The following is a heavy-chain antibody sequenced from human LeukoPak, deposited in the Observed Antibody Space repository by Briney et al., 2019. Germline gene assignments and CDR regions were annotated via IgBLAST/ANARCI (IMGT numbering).Heavy chain of an antibody. CDR2: IKEDGSEK. J-gene: IGHJ4*02. D-gene: IGHD3-9*01. CDR3: ARGMESGRYDIFDY. CDR1: GFTFRSYW. Sequence: GGSLRLSCAASGFTFRSYWMSWVRQAPGKGLEWVANIKEDGSEKYYVDSVKGRFTISRDSAKNSLYLQMNSLRVEDTAVYYCARGMESGRYDIFDYWGQGTLVTVSS. V-gene: IGHV3-7*03.